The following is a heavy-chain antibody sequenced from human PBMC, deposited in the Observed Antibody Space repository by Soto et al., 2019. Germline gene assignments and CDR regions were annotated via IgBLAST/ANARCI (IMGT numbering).Heavy chain of an antibody. Sequence: KPSETLSLTCTVSGGSISSYYWSWIRQPPGKGLEWIGYIYYSGSTNYNPSLKSRVTISVDTSKNQFSLKLSSVTAADTAVYYCASDSSGYQLFDYWGQGTLVTVS. CDR2: IYYSGST. D-gene: IGHD3-22*01. CDR3: ASDSSGYQLFDY. V-gene: IGHV4-59*01. J-gene: IGHJ4*02. CDR1: GGSISSYY.